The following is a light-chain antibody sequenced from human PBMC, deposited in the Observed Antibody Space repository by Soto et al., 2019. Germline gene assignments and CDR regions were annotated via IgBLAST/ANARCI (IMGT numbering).Light chain of an antibody. CDR1: QSISSW. Sequence: DIQMTQSPSTLSASVGDRVTITCRASQSISSWLAWYQQKPGKAPKLLIYDASSLESGVPSRFSGSGSGTEFTLSISSLQPDNFATYNCQQYNSYPYTFGQGTKLKIK. J-gene: IGKJ2*01. CDR3: QQYNSYPYT. CDR2: DAS. V-gene: IGKV1-5*01.